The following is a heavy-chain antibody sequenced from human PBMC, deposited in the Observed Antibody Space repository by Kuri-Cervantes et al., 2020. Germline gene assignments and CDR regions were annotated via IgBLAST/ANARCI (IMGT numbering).Heavy chain of an antibody. D-gene: IGHD3-3*01. CDR3: ARGVLEWLFPVPYYYYYYMDV. CDR2: MNTNSGNT. V-gene: IGHV1-8*02. Sequence: ASVQDTFKASGCTFTSYGINWVRQATGQELARMGWMNTNSGNTGYAQKFKGRVTMTRNTSRSTAYMELSSLRSEDTAVYYWARGVLEWLFPVPYYYYYYMDVWGKGTTVTVSS. CDR1: GCTFTSYG. J-gene: IGHJ6*03.